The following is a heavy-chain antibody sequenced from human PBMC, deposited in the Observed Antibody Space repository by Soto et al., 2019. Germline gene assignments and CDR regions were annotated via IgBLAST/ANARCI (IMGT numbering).Heavy chain of an antibody. Sequence: SETLSLTCAVSGYSISSGYYWGWIRQPPGEGMEWIGSIYHSGTTYYVPPLKSRFTMTGYTSKNQFSLRLNSVTAANTAVYYCVRPLYNWSDHGAFDTWSHGTMVTVSS. D-gene: IGHD1-1*01. V-gene: IGHV4-38-2*01. CDR1: GYSISSGYY. J-gene: IGHJ3*02. CDR2: IYHSGTT. CDR3: VRPLYNWSDHGAFDT.